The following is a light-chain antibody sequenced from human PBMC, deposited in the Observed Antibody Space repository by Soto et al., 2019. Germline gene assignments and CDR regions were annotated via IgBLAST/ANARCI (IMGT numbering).Light chain of an antibody. CDR2: LEGSGSY. Sequence: QLVLTQSSSASASLGSSVKLTCTLSSGHSSYIIAWYQQQPGKAPRYLMKLEGSGSYNKGSGVPDRFSGSSSGADRYLTISNLQFEDEADYYCETWDSNFWVFGGGTKLTVL. J-gene: IGLJ3*02. CDR1: SGHSSYI. CDR3: ETWDSNFWV. V-gene: IGLV4-60*02.